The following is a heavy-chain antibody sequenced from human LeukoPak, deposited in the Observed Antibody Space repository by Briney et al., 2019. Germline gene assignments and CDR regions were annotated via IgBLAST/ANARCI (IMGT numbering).Heavy chain of an antibody. CDR2: ISSSSSYI. CDR3: ARDLSLGWNDVYLDY. Sequence: GGSLRLSYAASGFTFNSYSLKWVRQARGKGLEWVSSISSSSSYIYYADSVQGRFTISRDNAKNSLYLQMNSLSAEETADYSCARDLSLGWNDVYLDYWGQGTLVTVSS. V-gene: IGHV3-21*01. CDR1: GFTFNSYS. D-gene: IGHD1-1*01. J-gene: IGHJ4*02.